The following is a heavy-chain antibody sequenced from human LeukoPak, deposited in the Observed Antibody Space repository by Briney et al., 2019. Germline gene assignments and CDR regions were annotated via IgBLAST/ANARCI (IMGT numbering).Heavy chain of an antibody. CDR3: AKDGGWELLHYYYGMDV. CDR1: GFTFSSYG. V-gene: IGHV3-30*18. J-gene: IGHJ6*02. D-gene: IGHD1-26*01. CDR2: ISYDGSNK. Sequence: GRSLRLSCAASGFTFSSYGMHWVRQAPGKGLEWVAVISYDGSNKYYAESVKGRFTISRDNSKNTLYLQMNSLRAEDTAVYYCAKDGGWELLHYYYGMDVWGQGTTVTVSS.